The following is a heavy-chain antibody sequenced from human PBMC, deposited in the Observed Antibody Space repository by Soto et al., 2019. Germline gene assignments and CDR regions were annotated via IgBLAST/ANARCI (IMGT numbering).Heavy chain of an antibody. V-gene: IGHV3-43*01. CDR2: ITWNGGNS. CDR3: ARETLSYGSALDV. D-gene: IGHD3-16*01. CDR1: GFRFDDYN. J-gene: IGHJ6*02. Sequence: GSLRLSCAASGFRFDDYNIHWVRQAPGKGLEWVSLITWNGGNSYYADSVKGRFTISRDGTTESVSLQMTSLKREDTGLYFCARETLSYGSALDVWGQGTTVTVSS.